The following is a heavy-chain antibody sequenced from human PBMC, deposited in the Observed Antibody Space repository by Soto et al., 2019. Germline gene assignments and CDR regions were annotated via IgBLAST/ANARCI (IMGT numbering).Heavy chain of an antibody. D-gene: IGHD3-9*01. CDR2: IYYSGST. J-gene: IGHJ5*02. V-gene: IGHV4-31*03. Sequence: SETLSLTCTVSGGSTSSGGYYWSWIRQHPGKGLEWIGYIYYSGSTYYNPSLKSRVTISVDTSKNQFSLKLSSVTAADTAVYYCARTYDILTGYLGYNWFDPWGQGTLVTV. CDR3: ARTYDILTGYLGYNWFDP. CDR1: GGSTSSGGYY.